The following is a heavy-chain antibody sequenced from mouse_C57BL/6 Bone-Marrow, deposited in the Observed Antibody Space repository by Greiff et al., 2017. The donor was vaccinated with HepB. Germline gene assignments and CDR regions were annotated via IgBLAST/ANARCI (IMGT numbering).Heavy chain of an antibody. D-gene: IGHD1-1*01. Sequence: EVKLMESGGGLVQPKGSLKLSCAASGFSFNTYAMNWVRQAPGKGLEWVARIRSKSNNYATYYADSVKDRFTISRDDSESMLYLQMNNLKTEDTAMYYCVRSITTVNYFDYWGQGTTLTVSS. CDR2: IRSKSNNYAT. CDR1: GFSFNTYA. J-gene: IGHJ2*01. CDR3: VRSITTVNYFDY. V-gene: IGHV10-1*01.